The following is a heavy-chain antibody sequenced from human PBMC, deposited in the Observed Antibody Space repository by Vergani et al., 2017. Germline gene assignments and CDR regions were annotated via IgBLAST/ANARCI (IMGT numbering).Heavy chain of an antibody. Sequence: EVQMVESGGGLVKPGGSLRLPCVASGFTFSHYSMNWVRQAPGKGLEWVSSISGNNDDVYYADSVKGRFTISRDNAKKSLYLDMSSLRSEDTAVYYCVSKVRVYRTWGQGTLVAVSS. CDR1: GFTFSHYS. V-gene: IGHV3-21*01. D-gene: IGHD3-16*02. J-gene: IGHJ3*01. CDR3: VSKVRVYRT. CDR2: ISGNNDDV.